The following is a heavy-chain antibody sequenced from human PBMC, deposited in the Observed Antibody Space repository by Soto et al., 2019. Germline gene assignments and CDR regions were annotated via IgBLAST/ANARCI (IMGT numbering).Heavy chain of an antibody. D-gene: IGHD3-3*01. CDR2: INHSGST. Sequence: SETLSLTCAVYGGSFSGYYWSWIRQPPGKGLEWIGEINHSGSTNYNPSLKSRVTISVDTSKNQFSLKLSSVTAADTAVYYCARGVPVLRFLEWFNDGMDVWGQGTTVTSP. V-gene: IGHV4-34*01. J-gene: IGHJ6*02. CDR1: GGSFSGYY. CDR3: ARGVPVLRFLEWFNDGMDV.